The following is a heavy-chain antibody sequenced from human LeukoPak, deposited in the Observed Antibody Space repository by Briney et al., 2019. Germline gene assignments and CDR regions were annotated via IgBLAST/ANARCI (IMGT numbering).Heavy chain of an antibody. D-gene: IGHD5-24*01. Sequence: GGSLRLSCAASGFTFSSCGFHWVRRAPGKGLEWVAVIWYDGTHKYYADSVKGRLTISRDNSKNTVYLQMNSLRAEDTAVYYCVKDRGDGYRGFDYWGQGTLVTVSS. CDR3: VKDRGDGYRGFDY. V-gene: IGHV3-33*06. J-gene: IGHJ4*02. CDR2: IWYDGTHK. CDR1: GFTFSSCG.